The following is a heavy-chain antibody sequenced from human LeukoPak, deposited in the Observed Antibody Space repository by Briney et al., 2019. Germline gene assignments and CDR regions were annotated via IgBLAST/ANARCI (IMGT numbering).Heavy chain of an antibody. V-gene: IGHV3-49*03. Sequence: GGSLRLSCTASGFTFGDYAMNWFRQAPGKGLEWVGFIRSKTYGGTGEYAASVKGRFTISRDDSKSIAHLQMNSLKTEDTAVYYCARVVYDPPSPFDYWGQGTLVTVSS. J-gene: IGHJ4*02. D-gene: IGHD5/OR15-5a*01. CDR1: GFTFGDYA. CDR2: IRSKTYGGTG. CDR3: ARVVYDPPSPFDY.